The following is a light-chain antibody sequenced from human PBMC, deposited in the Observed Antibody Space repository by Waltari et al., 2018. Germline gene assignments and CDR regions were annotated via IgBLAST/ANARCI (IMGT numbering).Light chain of an antibody. CDR1: QSLLHSSGYTF. J-gene: IGKJ1*01. Sequence: DIVMTQSPLSLPVSPGEPASISCRSSQSLLHSSGYTFLDWYLQKPGQSPQLLIYLVSNRASGIPDMFSGSGSGTDFTLKISRVEAEDVGVYYCMQARQTPWTFGQGTKVEIK. CDR2: LVS. CDR3: MQARQTPWT. V-gene: IGKV2-28*01.